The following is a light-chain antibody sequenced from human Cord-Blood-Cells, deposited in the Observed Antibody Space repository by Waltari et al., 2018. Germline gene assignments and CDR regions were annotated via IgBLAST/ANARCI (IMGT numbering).Light chain of an antibody. CDR2: SNN. CDR3: AAWDDSLNGYV. Sequence: QSVLTQPPSASGTPGQRVTISCSGSSSNIGSNTVNWYQQLPGTAPKLLIYSNNQRPSWAPDRSSGSKSGTSASLAISGLQSEDEADYYCAAWDDSLNGYVFGTGTKVTVL. J-gene: IGLJ1*01. V-gene: IGLV1-44*01. CDR1: SSNIGSNT.